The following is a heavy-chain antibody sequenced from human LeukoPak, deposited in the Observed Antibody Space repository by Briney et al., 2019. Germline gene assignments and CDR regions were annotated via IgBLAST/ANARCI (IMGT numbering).Heavy chain of an antibody. CDR3: AREQATSGAAGALDI. J-gene: IGHJ3*02. V-gene: IGHV3-33*01. D-gene: IGHD6-19*01. CDR2: SWYGGSH. CDR1: SSPLWRHG. Sequence: PGGSLTPPCATSSSPLWRHGMHSVRQTPAKGLEWVGVSWYGGSHYADSLKGRFTVSRNIFKNTMYLQMNSLRVEDTALYYCAREQATSGAAGALDIWGQGTVVTVSS.